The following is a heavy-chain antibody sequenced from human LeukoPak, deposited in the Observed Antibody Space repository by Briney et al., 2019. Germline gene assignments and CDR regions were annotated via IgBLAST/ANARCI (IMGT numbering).Heavy chain of an antibody. CDR1: GGTFSSYA. Sequence: ASVKVSCKASGGTFSSYAVSWVRQAPGQGLEWLGGIIPVFGTATYAQKFQDKVTMTADKSTNTAYLEISSLRSEDTAVYYCARNFAYYDFWSGYFDWGQGTLVTVSS. V-gene: IGHV1-69*06. CDR3: ARNFAYYDFWSGYFD. CDR2: IIPVFGTA. J-gene: IGHJ4*02. D-gene: IGHD3-3*01.